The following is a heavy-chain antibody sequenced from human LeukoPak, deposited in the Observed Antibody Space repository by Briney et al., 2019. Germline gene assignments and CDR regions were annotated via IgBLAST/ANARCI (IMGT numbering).Heavy chain of an antibody. J-gene: IGHJ4*02. CDR3: ARGYSYGLYYFDH. CDR2: VHTGYHT. Sequence: GGSLRLSCAASGFSFRDYDMHWVRHVEGKGLEWVSAVHTGYHTYYSDSVKGRFSISRENAKNSMYLQMNSLRVGDTAVYYCARGYSYGLYYFDHWGQGALVTVSS. V-gene: IGHV3-13*01. D-gene: IGHD5-18*01. CDR1: GFSFRDYD.